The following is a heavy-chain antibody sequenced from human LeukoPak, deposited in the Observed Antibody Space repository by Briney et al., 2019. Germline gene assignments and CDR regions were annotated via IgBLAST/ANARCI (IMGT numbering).Heavy chain of an antibody. Sequence: ASVKVSCKASGYTFTSYGISWVRQAPGQGLEWMGWISAYNGGTNYAQKFQGRVTMTRDTSISTAYMELSRLRSDDTAVYYCAREGSSSSGGYYYMDVWGKGTTVTVSS. V-gene: IGHV1-18*01. D-gene: IGHD6-6*01. J-gene: IGHJ6*03. CDR3: AREGSSSSGGYYYMDV. CDR1: GYTFTSYG. CDR2: ISAYNGGT.